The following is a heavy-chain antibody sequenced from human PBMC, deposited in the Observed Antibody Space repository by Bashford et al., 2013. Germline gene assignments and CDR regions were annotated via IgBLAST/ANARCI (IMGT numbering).Heavy chain of an antibody. CDR3: ASDHCSGGSCYLFDY. D-gene: IGHD2-15*01. V-gene: IGHV1-8*01. CDR2: MNPNSGNT. CDR1: GYTFTSYD. J-gene: IGHJ4*02. Sequence: ASVKVSCKASGYTFTSYDINWVRQATGQGLEWMGWMNPNSGNTGYAQKFQGRVTITRDTSASTAYMELSSLRSEDTAVYYCASDHCSGGSCYLFDYWGQGTLVTVSS.